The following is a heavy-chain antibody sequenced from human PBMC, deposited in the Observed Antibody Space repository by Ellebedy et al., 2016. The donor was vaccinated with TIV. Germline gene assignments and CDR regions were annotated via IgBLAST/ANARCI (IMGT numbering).Heavy chain of an antibody. CDR3: ARARRVYGDQRPWYFDL. CDR1: GGSFSGYY. J-gene: IGHJ2*01. V-gene: IGHV4-34*01. Sequence: MPSETLSLTCAVYGGSFSGYYWSWIRQPPGKGLEWIGEINHSGSTNYNPTPKSRVTISVNTSKNQFSLKLSSVTAADTPVFYCARARRVYGDQRPWYFDLWGRGTLVTVSS. D-gene: IGHD4-17*01. CDR2: INHSGST.